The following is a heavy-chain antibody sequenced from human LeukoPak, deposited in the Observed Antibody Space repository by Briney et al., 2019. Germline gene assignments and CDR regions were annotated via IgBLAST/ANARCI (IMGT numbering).Heavy chain of an antibody. CDR3: ARGPRITMVRGVRSYFDY. D-gene: IGHD3-10*01. CDR2: FYHSGST. V-gene: IGHV4-59*12. Sequence: SETLSLTCTISSGSISRYYWSWIRQPPGKGLEWIGSFYHSGSTNYNPSLKSRVTISVDTSKNQFSLKLSSVTAADTAVYYCARGPRITMVRGVRSYFDYWGQGTLVAVSS. J-gene: IGHJ4*02. CDR1: SGSISRYY.